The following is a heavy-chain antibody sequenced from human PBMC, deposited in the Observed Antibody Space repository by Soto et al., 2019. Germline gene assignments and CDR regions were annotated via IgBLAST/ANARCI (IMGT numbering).Heavy chain of an antibody. CDR1: GGSFCGYY. CDR3: ARAPHFYDFWSGYYLGGMDV. D-gene: IGHD3-3*01. J-gene: IGHJ6*02. CDR2: INHSGST. V-gene: IGHV4-34*01. Sequence: PSETLSLTCAVYGGSFCGYYWSWIRQPPGKGLEWIGEINHSGSTNYNPSLKSRVTISVDTSKNQFSLKLSSVTAADTAVYYCARAPHFYDFWSGYYLGGMDVWGQGTTVTV.